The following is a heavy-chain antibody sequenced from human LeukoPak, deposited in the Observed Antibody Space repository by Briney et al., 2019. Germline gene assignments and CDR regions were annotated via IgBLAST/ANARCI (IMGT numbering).Heavy chain of an antibody. Sequence: GESLKISCKGSGYSFTSYWIGWVRQMPGKGLEWMGIIYPGDSDTRYSPSFQGQVTISADKSISTAYLQWSSLKTSDTAIYYCATVGTTGTRWFDPWGQGTLVTVSS. CDR2: IYPGDSDT. V-gene: IGHV5-51*01. CDR1: GYSFTSYW. D-gene: IGHD1-1*01. CDR3: ATVGTTGTRWFDP. J-gene: IGHJ5*02.